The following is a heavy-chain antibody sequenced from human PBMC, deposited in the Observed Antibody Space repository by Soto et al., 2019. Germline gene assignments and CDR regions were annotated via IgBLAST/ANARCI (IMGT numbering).Heavy chain of an antibody. D-gene: IGHD2-2*01. Sequence: SDTLSLTCSVSGGSISYNSYYWGWIRQPPGKGLEWVGGIFYTGTIYYSPSLKDRVTISVDTSKNSFSLNLTSVTAADTAVYFCARLVVVAPVANAWGQGTLVTVSS. CDR2: IFYTGTI. J-gene: IGHJ5*02. CDR3: ARLVVVAPVANA. V-gene: IGHV4-39*02. CDR1: GGSISYNSYY.